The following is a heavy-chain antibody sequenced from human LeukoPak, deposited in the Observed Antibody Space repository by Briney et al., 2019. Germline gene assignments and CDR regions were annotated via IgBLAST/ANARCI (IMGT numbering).Heavy chain of an antibody. CDR1: GFTFSSYA. J-gene: IGHJ5*02. D-gene: IGHD6-19*01. V-gene: IGHV3-23*01. CDR2: ISGSGGST. Sequence: PGASLRLSCAASGFTFSSYAMSWVRQAPGKXXXXXXXISGSGGSTYYADSVKGRFTISRDNSKNTLYLQMNSLRAEDTAVYYCAKASGYSSGWYWFDPWGQGTLVTVSS. CDR3: AKASGYSSGWYWFDP.